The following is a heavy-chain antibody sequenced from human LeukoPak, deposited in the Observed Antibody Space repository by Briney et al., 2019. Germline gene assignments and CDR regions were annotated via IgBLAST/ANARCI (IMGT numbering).Heavy chain of an antibody. CDR1: GFTFSSYW. J-gene: IGHJ4*02. CDR2: IKDDGSEK. CDR3: ARDPLRRFDY. Sequence: GGSLRLSCAASGFTFSSYWMSWVRQAPGKGLEWVATIKDDGSEKYYVDSVKGRLSISRDNAKNSLYLQMDSLRVEDTAVYYCARDPLRRFDYWGQGTLVTVSS. V-gene: IGHV3-7*01.